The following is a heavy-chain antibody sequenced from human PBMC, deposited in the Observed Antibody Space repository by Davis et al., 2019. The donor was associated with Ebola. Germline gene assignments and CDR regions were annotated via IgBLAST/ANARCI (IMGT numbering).Heavy chain of an antibody. J-gene: IGHJ6*01. V-gene: IGHV3-11*01. CDR2: VNNRGRIT. Sequence: GESLKISCVASGFTFSDYDMAWIRRAPGKGLEWISYVNNRGRITYHADSVKGRFSVSRDNGKYSLYLEMSNLRTEDTAVYYCARNSSASPTAYYYSGMDVWGQGTAVTVSS. CDR1: GFTFSDYD. CDR3: ARNSSASPTAYYYSGMDV. D-gene: IGHD3-22*01.